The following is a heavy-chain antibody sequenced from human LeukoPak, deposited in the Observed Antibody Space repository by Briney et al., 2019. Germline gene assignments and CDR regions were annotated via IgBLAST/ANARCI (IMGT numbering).Heavy chain of an antibody. J-gene: IGHJ4*02. D-gene: IGHD3-22*01. CDR2: IYHSGST. Sequence: PSQTLSLTCAVSGGSISSGGYSWSWIRQPPGKGLEWIGYIYHSGSTYYNPSLKSRVTISVDRSKNQFSLKLSSVTAADTAVYYCARGRQPFTVIVVIGYFDYWGQGTLVTVSS. CDR3: ARGRQPFTVIVVIGYFDY. CDR1: GGSISSGGYS. V-gene: IGHV4-30-2*01.